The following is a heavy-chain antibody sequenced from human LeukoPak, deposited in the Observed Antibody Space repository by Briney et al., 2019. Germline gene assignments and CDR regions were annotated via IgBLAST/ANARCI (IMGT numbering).Heavy chain of an antibody. CDR3: ARDYYDSSGYYYVFDY. Sequence: SVKVSCKASGGTFSSYAISWVRQAPGQGLEWVGGIIPIFGTANYAQKFQGRVTITADESTSTAYMELSSLRSEDTAVYYCARDYYDSSGYYYVFDYWGQGTLVTVSS. CDR2: IIPIFGTA. CDR1: GGTFSSYA. J-gene: IGHJ4*02. V-gene: IGHV1-69*13. D-gene: IGHD3-22*01.